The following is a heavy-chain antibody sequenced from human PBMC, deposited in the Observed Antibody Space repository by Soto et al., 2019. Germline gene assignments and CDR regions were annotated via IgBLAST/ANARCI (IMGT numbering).Heavy chain of an antibody. J-gene: IGHJ5*02. CDR1: GGSISSGDYY. D-gene: IGHD2-2*01. CDR3: ARVVVPGIEFDP. V-gene: IGHV4-30-4*01. Sequence: SETLSLTCTVSGGSISSGDYYWSWIRQPPGKGLEWIGYIYYSGSTYYNPSLKSRVTISVDTSKNQFSLKLSSVTAADTAVYYCARVVVPGIEFDPWGQGTLVTVSS. CDR2: IYYSGST.